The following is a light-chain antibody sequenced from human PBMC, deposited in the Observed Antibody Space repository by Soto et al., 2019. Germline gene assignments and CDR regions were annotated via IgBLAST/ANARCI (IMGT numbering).Light chain of an antibody. V-gene: IGKV2-24*01. CDR3: LQSTHFPCT. CDR1: HGLVHSSGNTY. CDR2: KVS. Sequence: VLTQTALSSPVTLGQSASISCRSSHGLVHSSGNTYLSWLHQRPGQPPRLLFFKVSESFAGAPDRFSASGAGTHFTLTISSVEAGDVGVYYCLQSTHFPCTFGQGTKVEV. J-gene: IGKJ1*01.